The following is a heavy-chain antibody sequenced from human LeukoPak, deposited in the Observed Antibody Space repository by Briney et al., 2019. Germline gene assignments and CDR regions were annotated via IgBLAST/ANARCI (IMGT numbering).Heavy chain of an antibody. V-gene: IGHV3-23*01. CDR2: ISGSGGNT. CDR1: GFTFSSYG. D-gene: IGHD4-17*01. J-gene: IGHJ5*02. Sequence: PGGTLRLSCAASGFTFSSYGMSWVRQAPGKGLEWVSAISGSGGNTYYADSVKGRFTISRDNSKNTLYLQMNSLRAEDTAVYYCANRQGTTVTPWWFDPWGQGTLVTVSS. CDR3: ANRQGTTVTPWWFDP.